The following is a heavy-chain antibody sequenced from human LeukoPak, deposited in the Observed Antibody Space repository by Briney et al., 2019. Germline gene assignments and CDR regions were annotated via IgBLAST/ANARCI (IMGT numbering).Heavy chain of an antibody. D-gene: IGHD2-2*03. V-gene: IGHV3-30-3*01. CDR1: GFTFSIYV. CDR2: ISYEGSKK. Sequence: GGSLRLSCAASGFTFSIYVLHWVRQAPRKGLEKVSVISYEGSKKYYADSVKGPFTISRDTTNNTLYLHINNLRAEKTDVYFFARDLDIVVVPASGFYPWGQGTLVSVSS. CDR3: ARDLDIVVVPASGFYP. J-gene: IGHJ5*02.